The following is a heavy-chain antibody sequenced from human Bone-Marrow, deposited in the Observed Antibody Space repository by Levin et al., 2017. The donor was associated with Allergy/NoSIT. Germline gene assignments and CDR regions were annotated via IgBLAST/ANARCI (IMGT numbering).Heavy chain of an antibody. CDR3: ARDAETVVGTALGL. Sequence: ASVKVSCKASGYTFTDYYFHWVRQAPGQGLQWMGWNDPNTGGTNYAQRFQGRVTMTRDTSISKANMELSSLRSDDTAVYYCARDAETVVGTALGLWGQGTLVTVSS. J-gene: IGHJ4*02. D-gene: IGHD2-21*02. CDR2: NDPNTGGT. V-gene: IGHV1-2*02. CDR1: GYTFTDYY.